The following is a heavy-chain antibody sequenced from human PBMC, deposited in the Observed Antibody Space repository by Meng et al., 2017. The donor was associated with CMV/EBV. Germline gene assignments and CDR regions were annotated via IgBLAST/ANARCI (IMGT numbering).Heavy chain of an antibody. CDR2: ISSSSSYI. D-gene: IGHD2-8*01. V-gene: IGHV3-21*01. J-gene: IGHJ6*02. CDR3: ARGGLLGYCTNGVCSSYYGMDV. CDR1: GFTFSSYW. Sequence: GESLKISCAASGFTFSSYWMHWVRQAPGKGLEWVSSISSSSSYIYYADSVKGRFTISRDNAKNSLYLQMNSLRAEDTAVYYCARGGLLGYCTNGVCSSYYGMDVWGQGTTVTVSS.